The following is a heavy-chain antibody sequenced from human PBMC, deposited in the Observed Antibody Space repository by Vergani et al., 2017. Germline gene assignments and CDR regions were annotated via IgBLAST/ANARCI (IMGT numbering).Heavy chain of an antibody. Sequence: QVQLQESGPGLVKPSQTLSLTCTVSGGSISSGGYYWSWIRQHPGKGLELIGYIYYSGSTYYNPSLKSRFTISVDTSKNQFSLMLRSVTAEDTAVYYCARVFVSDYGAYVDYWGLGSLVTVSS. J-gene: IGHJ4*02. CDR2: IYYSGST. V-gene: IGHV4-31*03. D-gene: IGHD4-17*01. CDR3: ARVFVSDYGAYVDY. CDR1: GGSISSGGYY.